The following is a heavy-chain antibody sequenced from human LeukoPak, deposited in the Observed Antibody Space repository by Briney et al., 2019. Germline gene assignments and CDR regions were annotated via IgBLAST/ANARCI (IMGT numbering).Heavy chain of an antibody. V-gene: IGHV3-30*02. CDR1: GFIFSNAW. CDR3: AKDREVGSG. CDR2: IRYDGSNK. Sequence: GGSLRLSCTASGFIFSNAWMSWVRQAPGKGLEWVAFIRYDGSNKYYADSVKGRFTISRDNSKNTLYLQMNSLRAEDTAVYYCAKDREVGSGWGQGTLVTVSS. D-gene: IGHD3-16*01. J-gene: IGHJ4*02.